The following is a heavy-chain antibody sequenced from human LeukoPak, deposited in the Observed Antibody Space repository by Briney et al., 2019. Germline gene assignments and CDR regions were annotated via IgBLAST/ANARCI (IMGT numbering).Heavy chain of an antibody. CDR3: ARSTSSEYDIYHFDY. CDR1: GFTFSSYG. V-gene: IGHV3-33*01. D-gene: IGHD3-9*01. CDR2: IWYDGNNK. Sequence: GRSLRLSCAASGFTFSSYGMHWVRQAPGKGLEWVAVIWYDGNNKYYADSVKGRFTISRDNPKNTLYLQMNSLRAEDTAVYYCARSTSSEYDIYHFDYWGQGTLVTVSS. J-gene: IGHJ4*02.